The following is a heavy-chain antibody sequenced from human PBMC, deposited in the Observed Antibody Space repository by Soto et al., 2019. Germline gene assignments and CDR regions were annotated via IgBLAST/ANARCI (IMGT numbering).Heavy chain of an antibody. V-gene: IGHV3-30*18. Sequence: GGSLRLSCAASGFTFSSYGMHWVRQAPGKGLEWVAVISYDGSNKYYADSVKGRFTISRDNSKNTLYLQMNSLRAEDTAVYYCAKDAFVHFWSGYYDYWGQGTLVTVSS. D-gene: IGHD3-3*02. CDR3: AKDAFVHFWSGYYDY. J-gene: IGHJ4*02. CDR1: GFTFSSYG. CDR2: ISYDGSNK.